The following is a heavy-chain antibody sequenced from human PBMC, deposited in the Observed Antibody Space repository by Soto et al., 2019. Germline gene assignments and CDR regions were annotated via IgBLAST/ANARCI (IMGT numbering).Heavy chain of an antibody. D-gene: IGHD3-16*01. J-gene: IGHJ4*02. CDR2: ISYDGSNK. CDR3: AKCLGVHSSYFDY. V-gene: IGHV3-30*18. CDR1: GFTFSSYG. Sequence: GGSLRLXCAASGFTFSSYGMHWVHQAPGKGLEWVAVISYDGSNKYYADSVKGRFTISRDNSKNTLYLQMNSLRAEDTAVYYFAKCLGVHSSYFDYWGQGTLVTGSA.